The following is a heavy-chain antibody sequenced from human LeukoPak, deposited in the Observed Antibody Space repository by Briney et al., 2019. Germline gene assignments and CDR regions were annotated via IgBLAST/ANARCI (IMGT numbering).Heavy chain of an antibody. CDR2: ISAYNGNT. D-gene: IGHD3-22*01. CDR1: GYTFTSYG. J-gene: IGHJ4*02. V-gene: IGHV1-18*01. Sequence: ASVKVSCKASGYTFTSYGISWVRQAPGQGLEWMGWISAYNGNTNYAQKLQGRVTMTTDTSTSTAYMELRSLRSDDTAVYYCATVIGYYDSSGYYYVDRFDYWGQGTLVTVSS. CDR3: ATVIGYYDSSGYYYVDRFDY.